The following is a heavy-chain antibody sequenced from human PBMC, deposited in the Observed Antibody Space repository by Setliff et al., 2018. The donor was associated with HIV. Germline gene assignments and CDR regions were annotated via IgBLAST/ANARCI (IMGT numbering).Heavy chain of an antibody. Sequence: PGESLRLSCAASGFTFSNYWMHWVRQVPGKGLVWVSRINNDGSSTSYADSVKGRFTISRDNAKNTLYLQMDSLTAGDTAVYHCGGASVSYWGQGTLVTVSS. D-gene: IGHD2-21*01. CDR3: GGASVSY. J-gene: IGHJ4*02. CDR2: INNDGSST. V-gene: IGHV3-74*01. CDR1: GFTFSNYW.